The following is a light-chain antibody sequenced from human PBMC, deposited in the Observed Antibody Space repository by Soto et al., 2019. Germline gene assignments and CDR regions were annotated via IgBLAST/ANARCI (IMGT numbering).Light chain of an antibody. J-gene: IGKJ5*01. CDR3: QQHNNWPPIT. Sequence: EIVMTQSPATLSVSPGERATLSCRASQSLSSNLAWYQQKPGQAPRLLIYRASTRAPGIPARFSGSGSGTEFTLTISSLQSEDSAVYYCQQHNNWPPITFGQGTRLEIK. CDR1: QSLSSN. V-gene: IGKV3-15*01. CDR2: RAS.